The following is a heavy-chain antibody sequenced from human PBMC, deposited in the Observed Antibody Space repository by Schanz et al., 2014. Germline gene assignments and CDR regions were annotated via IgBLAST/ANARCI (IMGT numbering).Heavy chain of an antibody. CDR1: GFTFSDYY. CDR3: ARPLGPNYYYYGLDV. CDR2: ISSVGISK. V-gene: IGHV3-11*04. Sequence: QVQLVESGGTLVKPGGSLRLSCVVSGFTFSDYYMSWVRQAPGKGLEWVSYISSVGISKYYADPVKGRFTISRDNAKNTLYLQMNSLRAEDTAVYYCARPLGPNYYYYGLDVWGQGTTVTVSS. J-gene: IGHJ6*02.